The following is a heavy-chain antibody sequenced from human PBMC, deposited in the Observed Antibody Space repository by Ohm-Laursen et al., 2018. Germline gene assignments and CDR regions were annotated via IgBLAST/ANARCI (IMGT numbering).Heavy chain of an antibody. J-gene: IGHJ4*02. CDR3: AKGTDSGSYLHFDY. V-gene: IGHV3-23*01. CDR2: ISGSGATS. Sequence: SLRLSCTASGFIFSSYAMSWVRQAPGKGLEWVSAISGSGATSYYADSLKGRFTISRDNSKNTLYLQMNSLGAEDTAVYYCAKGTDSGSYLHFDYWGQGTLVTVSS. D-gene: IGHD1-26*01. CDR1: GFIFSSYA.